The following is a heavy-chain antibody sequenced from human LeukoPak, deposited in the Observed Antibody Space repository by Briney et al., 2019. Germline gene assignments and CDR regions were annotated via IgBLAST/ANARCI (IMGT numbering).Heavy chain of an antibody. J-gene: IGHJ6*02. CDR2: IYYSGST. CDR1: GGSISSYD. D-gene: IGHD2-15*01. CDR3: ARVIRLPRPPRYYYGMDV. V-gene: IGHV4-59*01. Sequence: SETLSLTCTVSGGSISSYDWSWIRQPPGKGLEWIGYIYYSGSTNYNPSLKSRVTISVGTSTNQFSLKLSSVTAADTAVYYCARVIRLPRPPRYYYGMDVWGQGTTVTVSS.